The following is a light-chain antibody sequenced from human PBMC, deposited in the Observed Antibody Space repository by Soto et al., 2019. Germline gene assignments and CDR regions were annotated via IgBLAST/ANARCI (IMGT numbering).Light chain of an antibody. Sequence: DIQLTQSPSFLSASVGDRVTVSCRASQDISTSSAWFQQKAGKVPQLLVYPASTLQDGVPSRFSGSGSGTYFTLTINNLQAEDFATYYCQHLRTYPFSFGQGTKLDIK. J-gene: IGKJ2*03. CDR1: QDISTS. CDR3: QHLRTYPFS. V-gene: IGKV1-9*01. CDR2: PAS.